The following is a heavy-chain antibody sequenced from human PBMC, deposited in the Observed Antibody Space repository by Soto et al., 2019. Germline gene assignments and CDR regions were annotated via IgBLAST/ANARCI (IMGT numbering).Heavy chain of an antibody. D-gene: IGHD2-2*01. CDR3: ASLYCGSTSCYAPGFDY. CDR2: IKQDGSEK. J-gene: IGHJ4*02. CDR1: GFTFSSYW. V-gene: IGHV3-7*01. Sequence: EVQLVESGGGLVQPGGSLRLSCAASGFTFSSYWMSWVRQAPGKGLEWVANIKQDGSEKYYVDSVKGRFTISRDNAKNSLYLQMNSLRAEDTAVYYCASLYCGSTSCYAPGFDYWGQGTLVTVSS.